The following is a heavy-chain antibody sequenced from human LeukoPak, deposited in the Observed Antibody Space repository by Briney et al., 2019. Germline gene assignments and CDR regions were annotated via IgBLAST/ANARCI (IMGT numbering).Heavy chain of an antibody. CDR3: ARVAVAGHPPWPGIDY. CDR1: GYTFTGYY. J-gene: IGHJ4*02. V-gene: IGHV1-2*06. D-gene: IGHD6-19*01. Sequence: ASVKVSCKASGYTFTGYYMHWVRQAPGQGLEWMGRINPNSGGTNYAQKFQGRVTMTRDTYISTAYMELSRLRSDDTAVYYCARVAVAGHPPWPGIDYWGQGTLVTVSS. CDR2: INPNSGGT.